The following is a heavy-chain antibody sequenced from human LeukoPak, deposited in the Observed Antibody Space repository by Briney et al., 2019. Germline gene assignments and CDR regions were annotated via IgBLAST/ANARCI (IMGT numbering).Heavy chain of an antibody. Sequence: GGSLRLSCAASGFTVSSNYMSWVRQAPGKGLEWVSVIYSGGSTYYADSVKGRFTISRDNSKNTLYLQMNSLRAEDTAVYYCARDWPSEWQELPDYDPVDIWGQGTMVTVSS. V-gene: IGHV3-66*01. J-gene: IGHJ3*02. D-gene: IGHD6-13*01. CDR1: GFTVSSNY. CDR2: IYSGGST. CDR3: ARDWPSEWQELPDYDPVDI.